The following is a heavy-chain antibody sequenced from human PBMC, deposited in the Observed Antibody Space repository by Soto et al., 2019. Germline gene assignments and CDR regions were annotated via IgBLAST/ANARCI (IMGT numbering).Heavy chain of an antibody. V-gene: IGHV4-39*01. Sequence: XEILYLTCAVSGGSISSSNYYWGWIRQPPGGGLEWIGTMYYSGRTYYNPSLKSRVTTSVDTSKNQFSLKLSAVTATDTAVYYCARHGNTVTTGYYYGMDVWGQGTTVTVSS. CDR1: GGSISSSNYY. CDR3: ARHGNTVTTGYYYGMDV. J-gene: IGHJ6*02. CDR2: MYYSGRT. D-gene: IGHD4-17*01.